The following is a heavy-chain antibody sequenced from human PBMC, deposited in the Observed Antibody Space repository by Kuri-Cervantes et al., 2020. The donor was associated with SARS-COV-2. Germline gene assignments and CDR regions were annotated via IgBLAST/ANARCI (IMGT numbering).Heavy chain of an antibody. Sequence: SETLSLTCDVSGDSMNNGNWWTWVRQTPGKGLEWIGEIYHNGNTNYNPSLKSRVTISVDESKNQFSLKLNSVTAADTAVYYCASLRRLNRDWFATGYYMDVWGKGTKVTVSS. J-gene: IGHJ6*03. D-gene: IGHD3-9*01. CDR2: IYHNGNT. V-gene: IGHV4-4*02. CDR1: GDSMNNGNW. CDR3: ASLRRLNRDWFATGYYMDV.